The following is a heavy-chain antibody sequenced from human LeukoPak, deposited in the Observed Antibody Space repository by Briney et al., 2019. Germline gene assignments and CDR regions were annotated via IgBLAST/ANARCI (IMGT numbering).Heavy chain of an antibody. CDR2: ISYDGSNK. CDR3: AITGDSSGYSFDY. CDR1: GFXFSSYG. J-gene: IGHJ4*02. Sequence: GGSLRLSCAASGFXFSSYGMHWGRQAPGKGLEWVAVISYDGSNKYYADSVKGRFTISRDNSKNTLYLQMNSLRAEDTAVYYCAITGDSSGYSFDYWGQGTLVTVSS. V-gene: IGHV3-30*03. D-gene: IGHD3-22*01.